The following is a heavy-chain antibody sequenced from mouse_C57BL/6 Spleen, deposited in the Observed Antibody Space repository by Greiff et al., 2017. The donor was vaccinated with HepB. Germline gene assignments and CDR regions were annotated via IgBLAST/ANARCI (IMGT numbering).Heavy chain of an antibody. Sequence: EVQVVESGEGLVKPGGSLKLSCAASGFTFSSYAMSWVRQTPEKRLEWVAYISSGGDYIYYADTVKGRFTISRDNARNTLYLQMSSLKSEDTAMYYCTRERDYYGSSIYWYFDVWGTGTTVTVSS. CDR1: GFTFSSYA. J-gene: IGHJ1*03. V-gene: IGHV5-9-1*02. D-gene: IGHD1-1*01. CDR3: TRERDYYGSSIYWYFDV. CDR2: ISSGGDYI.